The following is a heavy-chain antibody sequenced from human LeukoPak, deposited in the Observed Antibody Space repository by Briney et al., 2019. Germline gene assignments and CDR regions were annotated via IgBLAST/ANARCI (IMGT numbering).Heavy chain of an antibody. J-gene: IGHJ4*02. Sequence: SETLSLTCAVYGGSFSGYYWSWIRQPPGKGLEWIGEINHSGSTNYNPSLKSRVTISVDTSKNQFSLKLSSVTAADTAVYYCARGFPHHSIVGATPDYWGQGTLVTVSS. CDR2: INHSGST. CDR3: ARGFPHHSIVGATPDY. V-gene: IGHV4-34*01. D-gene: IGHD1-26*01. CDR1: GGSFSGYY.